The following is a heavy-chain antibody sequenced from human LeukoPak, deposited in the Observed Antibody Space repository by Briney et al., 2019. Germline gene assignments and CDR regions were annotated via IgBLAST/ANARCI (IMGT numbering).Heavy chain of an antibody. CDR3: AKSNGYGLVDI. CDR2: ISGSGGST. J-gene: IGHJ3*02. D-gene: IGHD3-10*01. V-gene: IGHV3-23*01. Sequence: GGSLRLSCAASGFTFSSYEMNWVRQAPGKGLEWVSAISGSGGSTYYADSVKGRFTISRDNSKNTLYLQMNSLRAEDTAVYYCAKSNGYGLVDIWGQGTMVTVSS. CDR1: GFTFSSYE.